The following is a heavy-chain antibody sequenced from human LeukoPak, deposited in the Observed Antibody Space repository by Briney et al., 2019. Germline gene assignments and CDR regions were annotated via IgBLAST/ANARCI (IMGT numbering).Heavy chain of an antibody. CDR1: GFTFSNFW. D-gene: IGHD5-24*01. Sequence: GGSLRLSCTASGFTFSNFWMGWVRQAPGKGLEWVANIEQDETEKFYLGSVKGRFTISRDNAKNSLYLQMNSLRAEDTAIYYCTRVGYIDEGIDYWGQGTLVTVSS. V-gene: IGHV3-7*04. J-gene: IGHJ4*02. CDR3: TRVGYIDEGIDY. CDR2: IEQDETEK.